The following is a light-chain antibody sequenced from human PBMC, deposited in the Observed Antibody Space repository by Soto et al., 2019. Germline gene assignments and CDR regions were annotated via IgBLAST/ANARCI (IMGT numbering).Light chain of an antibody. CDR3: SSYTSSSPYV. CDR2: DVS. J-gene: IGLJ1*01. V-gene: IGLV2-14*01. Sequence: QSVLTQPASVSGSPGQSITISCTGTSSDVGGYNYVSWYQQHPDKAPKLMIYDVSNRPSGVSNRFSGSKSGNTASLTISGLQAEDEADYYCSSYTSSSPYVFGTGTKVTVL. CDR1: SSDVGGYNY.